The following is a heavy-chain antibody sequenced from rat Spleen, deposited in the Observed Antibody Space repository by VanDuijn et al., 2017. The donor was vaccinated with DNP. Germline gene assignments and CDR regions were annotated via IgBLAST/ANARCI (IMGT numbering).Heavy chain of an antibody. Sequence: EVLLQESGPGLVKPSQSLSLTCSVTGLSITNNFKWTWIRQFPGDKLEWMGYVTNAGSTDYNPSLKSRISITTDTSKNQFFLQVNSVATEDTATYYCAIQLGVFDYWGQGVMVTVSS. CDR1: GLSITNNFK. CDR3: AIQLGVFDY. CDR2: VTNAGST. D-gene: IGHD4-4*01. J-gene: IGHJ2*01. V-gene: IGHV3-3*01.